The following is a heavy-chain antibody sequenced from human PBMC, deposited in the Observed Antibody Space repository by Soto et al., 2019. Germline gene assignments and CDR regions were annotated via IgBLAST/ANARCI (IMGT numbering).Heavy chain of an antibody. V-gene: IGHV2-5*01. J-gene: IGHJ4*02. CDR2: IYWNDDM. Sequence: QITLKESGPTLVNPTQTLTLTCTFSGISLSTSGVGVGWIRQRPGKALEWLALIYWNDDMRYSPSLKSRLTITTDTSKNQVVLTMTNMDPVDTATYYCAHRERTVRYFDYWGQGTLVTVSS. CDR3: AHRERTVRYFDY. D-gene: IGHD3-10*01. CDR1: GISLSTSGVG.